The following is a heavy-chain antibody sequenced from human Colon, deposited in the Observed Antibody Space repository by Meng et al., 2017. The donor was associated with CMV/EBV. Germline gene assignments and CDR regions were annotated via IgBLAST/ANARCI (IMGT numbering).Heavy chain of an antibody. V-gene: IGHV3-21*01. CDR1: GFTFSSYS. Sequence: GESLKISCAASGFTFSSYSMNWVRQAPGKGLEWVSSISSSSSYIYYADSVKGRFTISRDNAKNSLYLQMTSLRAEDTAVYYCARGMRVGGAFDIWGQGTMVTVSS. CDR3: ARGMRVGGAFDI. J-gene: IGHJ3*02. CDR2: ISSSSSYI.